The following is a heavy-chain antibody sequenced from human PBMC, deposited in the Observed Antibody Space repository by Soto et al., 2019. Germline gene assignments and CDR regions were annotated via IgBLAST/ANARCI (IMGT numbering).Heavy chain of an antibody. CDR2: ISYDGSNK. Sequence: PGGSLRLSCAASGFTFSSYAMHWVRQAPGKGLEWVAVISYDGSNKYYADSVKGRFTISRDNSKNTLYLQMNSLRAEDTAVYYCARDSGYDPGLGYWGQGTLVTVSS. D-gene: IGHD5-12*01. V-gene: IGHV3-30-3*01. J-gene: IGHJ4*02. CDR1: GFTFSSYA. CDR3: ARDSGYDPGLGY.